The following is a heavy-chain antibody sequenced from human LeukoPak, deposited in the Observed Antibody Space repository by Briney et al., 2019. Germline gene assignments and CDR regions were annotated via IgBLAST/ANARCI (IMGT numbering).Heavy chain of an antibody. CDR3: ARVGDSSGYYYTGTYFDY. V-gene: IGHV4-59*12. D-gene: IGHD3-22*01. CDR1: GGSISSYY. CDR2: IYYSGST. Sequence: SETLSLTCTVSGGSISSYYWSWIRHPPGKGLEWIGYIYYSGSTNYNPSLKSRVTISVDTSKNQFSLKLSSVTAADTAVYYCARVGDSSGYYYTGTYFDYWGQGTLVTVSS. J-gene: IGHJ4*02.